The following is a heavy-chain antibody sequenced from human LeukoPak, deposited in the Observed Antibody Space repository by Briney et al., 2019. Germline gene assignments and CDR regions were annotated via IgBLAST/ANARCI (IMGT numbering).Heavy chain of an antibody. Sequence: PGGSLRLSCAASGFSFNKHWMHWVRQAPGKGLVWVSYVNNDGTSTIYADSVRGRFTISRDNDKNTLDLEMNSLRAEDTAVYYCARGGFATGLDYWGQGILVTVSS. V-gene: IGHV3-74*01. J-gene: IGHJ4*02. CDR2: VNNDGTST. D-gene: IGHD4-17*01. CDR1: GFSFNKHW. CDR3: ARGGFATGLDY.